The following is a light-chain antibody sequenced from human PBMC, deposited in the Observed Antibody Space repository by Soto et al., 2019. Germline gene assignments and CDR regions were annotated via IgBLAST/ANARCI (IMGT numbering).Light chain of an antibody. CDR2: DVS. CDR3: SSYTGSTTVV. Sequence: QSALTQPASVSGSPGQSITISCTGTSSDVGVYNYVSWYQRHPGKAPKLMIYDVSNRPSGVSNRFSGSKSGNTASLTISGLQAEDEADYYCSSYTGSTTVVFGGGTKVTVL. CDR1: SSDVGVYNY. J-gene: IGLJ2*01. V-gene: IGLV2-14*03.